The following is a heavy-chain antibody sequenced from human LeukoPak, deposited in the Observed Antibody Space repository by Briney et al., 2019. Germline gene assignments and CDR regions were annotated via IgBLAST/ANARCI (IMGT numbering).Heavy chain of an antibody. Sequence: ASVKVSFKSSGYTFTSYGISWVRQAPGQGLEWMGWISAYNGNTNYAQKLQGRVTMTTDTSTSTAYMELRSLRSDDTAVYYCARVDIVVVVAATPEDAFDIWGQGTMVTVSS. V-gene: IGHV1-18*01. D-gene: IGHD2-15*01. CDR3: ARVDIVVVVAATPEDAFDI. CDR1: GYTFTSYG. CDR2: ISAYNGNT. J-gene: IGHJ3*02.